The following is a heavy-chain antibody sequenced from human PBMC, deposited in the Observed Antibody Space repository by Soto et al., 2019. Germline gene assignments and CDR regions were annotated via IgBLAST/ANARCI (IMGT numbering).Heavy chain of an antibody. V-gene: IGHV3-21*01. Sequence: EVQLVESGGGLVKPGGSLRLSCAASGFTFSSYSMNWVRQAPGKGLEWVSSITRGSSYIYYADSVKGRFTISRDNAKKSLYLQMNSLSAEDTAVYYCARDFTPSDYWGKGTLVFVSS. CDR1: GFTFSSYS. D-gene: IGHD2-15*01. CDR2: ITRGSSYI. J-gene: IGHJ4*02. CDR3: ARDFTPSDY.